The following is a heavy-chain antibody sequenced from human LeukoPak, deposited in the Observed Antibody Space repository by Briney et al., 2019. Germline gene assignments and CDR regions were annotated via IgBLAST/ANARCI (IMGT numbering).Heavy chain of an antibody. V-gene: IGHV3-49*04. CDR1: GFSFGDNA. CDR3: IREFYFDY. CDR2: IRSKGHGCTT. Sequence: GGSLRLSCTAYGFSFGDNAMSWVRQAPGKGLEWVGLIRSKGHGCTTEYAACVKSRFNISRDDSKSIAYLQMNSLTTDDTAVYYCIREFYFDYWGQGTLVTVSS. J-gene: IGHJ4*02.